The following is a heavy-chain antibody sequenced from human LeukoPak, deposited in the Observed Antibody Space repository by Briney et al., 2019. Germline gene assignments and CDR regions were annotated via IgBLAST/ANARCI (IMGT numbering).Heavy chain of an antibody. J-gene: IGHJ3*02. CDR2: IKQDGSEK. D-gene: IGHD6-13*01. V-gene: IGHV3-7*01. CDR3: ARDYPRVIAAPDAFDI. Sequence: SGGSLRLSCAASGFTFSIHWMTWVRQAPGKGLEWVANIKQDGSEKYYVDSVKGRFTISRDNAKNSLYLQMNSLRAEDTAVYYCARDYPRVIAAPDAFDIWGQGTMVTVSS. CDR1: GFTFSIHW.